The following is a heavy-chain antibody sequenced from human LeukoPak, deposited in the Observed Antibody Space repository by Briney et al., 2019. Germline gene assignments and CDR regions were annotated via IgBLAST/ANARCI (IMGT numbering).Heavy chain of an antibody. Sequence: GASLRLSCEASGFTFKDYGMHWVRLAAGRGLDWLAFTRYDGSEQFYAASVKGRFIISRDNSNPTLYLQMNTLRYEDTVLYYCAKDTYSISLRGYYFDYWGQGTLVTVSS. V-gene: IGHV3-30*02. CDR2: TRYDGSEQ. D-gene: IGHD2-21*01. CDR3: AKDTYSISLRGYYFDY. CDR1: GFTFKDYG. J-gene: IGHJ4*02.